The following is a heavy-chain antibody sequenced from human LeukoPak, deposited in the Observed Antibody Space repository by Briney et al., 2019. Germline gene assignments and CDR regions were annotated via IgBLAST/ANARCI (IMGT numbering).Heavy chain of an antibody. CDR1: GFTFDDYG. Sequence: PGGSLRLSCAASGFTFDDYGMSWVRQAPGKGLEWVSGINWNGGSTGYADSVKGRFTISRDNAKNSLYLQMNSLRAEDTALYHCARVSGLPTVTTELWYFDLWGRGTLVTVSS. J-gene: IGHJ2*01. V-gene: IGHV3-20*01. CDR2: INWNGGST. D-gene: IGHD4-17*01. CDR3: ARVSGLPTVTTELWYFDL.